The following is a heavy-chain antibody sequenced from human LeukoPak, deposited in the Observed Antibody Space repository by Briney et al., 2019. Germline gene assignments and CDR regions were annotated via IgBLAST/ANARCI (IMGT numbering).Heavy chain of an antibody. V-gene: IGHV4-59*02. Sequence: SETLSLTCAVSGASVGGNHWSWIRQSPEKGLEWIGNIFHDGVTDYNPSFKSRVTMLPDTSKNQFSLRLTSVTAADTAVYYCARFSRWLPSESWGQGTLVTVSS. CDR3: ARFSRWLPSES. CDR1: GASVGGNH. J-gene: IGHJ5*02. CDR2: IFHDGVT. D-gene: IGHD5-12*01.